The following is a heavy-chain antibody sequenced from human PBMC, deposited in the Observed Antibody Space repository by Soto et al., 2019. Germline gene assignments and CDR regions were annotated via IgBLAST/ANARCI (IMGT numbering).Heavy chain of an antibody. V-gene: IGHV3-48*01. Sequence: GGSLRLSCAASGFTSSSYSMNWVRQAPGRGLEWVSGISSSSNSIYYADSVKGRFTISRDNSKNTLYLQMNSLRAEDTAVYYCAKRSSEARPGTLGQGTLVTVSS. CDR1: GFTSSSYS. CDR2: ISSSSNSI. D-gene: IGHD2-15*01. J-gene: IGHJ5*02. CDR3: AKRSSEARPGT.